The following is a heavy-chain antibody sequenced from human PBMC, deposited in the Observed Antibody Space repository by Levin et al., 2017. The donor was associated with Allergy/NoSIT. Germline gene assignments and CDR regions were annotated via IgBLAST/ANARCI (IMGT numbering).Heavy chain of an antibody. CDR3: EWSWT. CDR1: GFTVGTYA. Sequence: QSGGSLRLSCAASGFTVGTYAMGWVRQSPGKPLEWVSGISGGGGGTHYADFARGRFIISRDTSKNTLSLEMNDLGVEDTAVYRCEWSWTWGQGTLVTVSS. CDR2: ISGGGGGT. D-gene: IGHD2-15*01. V-gene: IGHV3-23*01. J-gene: IGHJ4*02.